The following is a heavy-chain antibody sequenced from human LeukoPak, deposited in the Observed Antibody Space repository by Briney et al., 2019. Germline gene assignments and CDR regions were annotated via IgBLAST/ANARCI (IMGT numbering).Heavy chain of an antibody. V-gene: IGHV3-73*01. J-gene: IGHJ4*02. CDR2: TRSKADNYAT. CDR1: GFTFSGSP. CDR3: TQSNY. Sequence: GGSLRLSCAASGFTFSGSPILWVRQASGKGLEWVGRTRSKADNYATAYAASVQGRCTISRDDSKSTAYLQLNSLKTEDTAVYYCTQSNYWGQGALVTVSS.